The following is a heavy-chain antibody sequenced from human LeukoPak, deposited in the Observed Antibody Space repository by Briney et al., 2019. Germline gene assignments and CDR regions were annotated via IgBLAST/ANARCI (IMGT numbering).Heavy chain of an antibody. Sequence: GGSLRLSCAASGFTFSSYEMNWVRQAPGKGLEWVSYISSSGSTIYYADSVKGRFTISRDNAKSSLYLQMNSLRAEDTAVYYCARVVAAYYYYYYYYMDVWGKGTTVTISS. CDR3: ARVVAAYYYYYYYYMDV. J-gene: IGHJ6*03. V-gene: IGHV3-48*03. CDR2: ISSSGSTI. D-gene: IGHD2-15*01. CDR1: GFTFSSYE.